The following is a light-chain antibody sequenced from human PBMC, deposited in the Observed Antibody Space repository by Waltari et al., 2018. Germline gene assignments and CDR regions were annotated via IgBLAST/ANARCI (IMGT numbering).Light chain of an antibody. V-gene: IGLV1-44*01. CDR3: ATWDDGLDGL. CDR1: SSNIGSKS. J-gene: IGLJ2*01. CDR2: SNN. Sequence: QSVLPQPPSVSGTPGKRVSIPCSGRSSNIGSKSGNWDQQVPGTAPNPLIVSNNRRPSGVPDRCSGSKSGTPASLAISGLQSKDEADYYCATWDDGLDGLFGGGTKRTVL.